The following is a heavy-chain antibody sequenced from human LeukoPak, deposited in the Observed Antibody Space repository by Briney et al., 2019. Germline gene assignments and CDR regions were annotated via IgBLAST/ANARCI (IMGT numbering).Heavy chain of an antibody. CDR2: IWYDGSNK. J-gene: IGHJ4*02. CDR1: GFTFSSYG. CDR3: ARDSSSSWYWGDY. Sequence: GRSLRLSRAASGFTFSSYGMHWVRQAPGKGLEWVAVIWYDGSNKYYADSVKGRFTISRDNSKNTLYLQMNSLRAEDTAVYYCARDSSSSWYWGDYWGQGTLVTVSS. D-gene: IGHD6-13*01. V-gene: IGHV3-33*01.